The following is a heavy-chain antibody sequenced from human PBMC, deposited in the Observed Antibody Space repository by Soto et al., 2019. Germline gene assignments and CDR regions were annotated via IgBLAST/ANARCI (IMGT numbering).Heavy chain of an antibody. CDR3: ARSQGSSTSLEIYYYYYYGMDV. V-gene: IGHV1-18*01. J-gene: IGHJ6*02. Sequence: GASVKVSCKASGYTFTSYGISWVRQAPGQGLEWMGWISAYNGNTNYAQKLQGRVTMTTDTSTSTAYMELSSLRSEDTAVYYCARSQGSSTSLEIYYYYYYGMDVWGQGTTVTVS. CDR2: ISAYNGNT. CDR1: GYTFTSYG. D-gene: IGHD2-2*01.